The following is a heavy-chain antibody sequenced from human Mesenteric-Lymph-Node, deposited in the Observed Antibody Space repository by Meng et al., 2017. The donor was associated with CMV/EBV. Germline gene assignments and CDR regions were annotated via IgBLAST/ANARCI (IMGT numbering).Heavy chain of an antibody. CDR1: GFTFSSYS. Sequence: GESLKISCAASGFTFSSYSMNWVRQAPGKGLEWVSSISSSSSYIYYADSVKGRFTISRDNAKNSLYLQMNSLRAEDTAVYYCVRDERCWKTYDYWGQGTLVTVSS. D-gene: IGHD1-1*01. CDR3: VRDERCWKTYDY. V-gene: IGHV3-21*01. J-gene: IGHJ4*02. CDR2: ISSSSSYI.